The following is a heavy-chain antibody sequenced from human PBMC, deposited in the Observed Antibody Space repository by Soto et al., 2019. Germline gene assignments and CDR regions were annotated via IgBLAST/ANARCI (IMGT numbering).Heavy chain of an antibody. J-gene: IGHJ4*02. CDR2: INTDGSDT. CDR1: GFTFSSDW. Sequence: GGSLRLSCAASGFTFSSDWMHWVRQAPGKGLVWVSRINTDGSDTSYADSVKGRFTISRDNAKNMLYLQMNSLRAEDTAVYYCARVRAGAAYYDYWGQGTLVTVSS. D-gene: IGHD1-26*01. V-gene: IGHV3-74*01. CDR3: ARVRAGAAYYDY.